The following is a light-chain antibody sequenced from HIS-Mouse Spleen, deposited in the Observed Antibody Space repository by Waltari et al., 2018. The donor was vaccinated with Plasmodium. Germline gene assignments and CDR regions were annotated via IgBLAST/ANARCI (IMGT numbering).Light chain of an antibody. J-gene: IGLJ3*02. CDR3: YSTDSSGNHRV. V-gene: IGLV3-10*01. CDR1: ALPNKY. CDR2: EDS. Sequence: SYELTQPPSVSVSPGQTARITCSGAALPNKYAYWYQQKSGQAPVLVIYEDSKRPSGIPERFSGSSSGTMATLTISGAQVEDVADYYCYSTDSSGNHRVFGGGTKLTVL.